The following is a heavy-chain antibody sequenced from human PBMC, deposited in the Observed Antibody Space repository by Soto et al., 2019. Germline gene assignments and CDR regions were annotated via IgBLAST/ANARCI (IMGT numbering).Heavy chain of an antibody. J-gene: IGHJ5*02. D-gene: IGHD6-13*01. CDR3: AKDLGPYSTKGCFDP. Sequence: GGSLRLSCAASGFTFDDYAMHWVRQAPGKGLEWVSGISWNSGSIGYADSVKGRFPISRDNAKNSLYLQMNSLRAEDTALYYCAKDLGPYSTKGCFDPWGQGTLVTVSS. CDR2: ISWNSGSI. CDR1: GFTFDDYA. V-gene: IGHV3-9*01.